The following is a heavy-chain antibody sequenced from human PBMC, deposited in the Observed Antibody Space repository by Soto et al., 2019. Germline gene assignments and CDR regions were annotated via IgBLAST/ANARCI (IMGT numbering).Heavy chain of an antibody. CDR1: GFTFSSYG. Sequence: LRLSCAASGFTFSSYGMHWVRQAPGKGLEWVAVISYDGSNKYYADSVKGRFTISRDNSKNTLYLQMNSLRAEDTAVYYCAKGKRFGESPGLDYWGQGTLVTVSS. D-gene: IGHD3-10*01. CDR2: ISYDGSNK. J-gene: IGHJ4*02. CDR3: AKGKRFGESPGLDY. V-gene: IGHV3-30*18.